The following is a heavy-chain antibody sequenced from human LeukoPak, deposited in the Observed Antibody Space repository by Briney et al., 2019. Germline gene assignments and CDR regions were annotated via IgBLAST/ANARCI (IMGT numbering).Heavy chain of an antibody. CDR3: AKVFLQYFEWLFDY. CDR1: GFTFSSYG. Sequence: GRSLRLSCAASGFTFSSYGMHWVRQAPGKGLEWVAVISYDGSNKYYADSVKGRFTISRDNSKNALYLQMNSLRAEDTAVYYCAKVFLQYFEWLFDYWGQGTLVTVSP. J-gene: IGHJ4*02. CDR2: ISYDGSNK. V-gene: IGHV3-30*18. D-gene: IGHD3-9*01.